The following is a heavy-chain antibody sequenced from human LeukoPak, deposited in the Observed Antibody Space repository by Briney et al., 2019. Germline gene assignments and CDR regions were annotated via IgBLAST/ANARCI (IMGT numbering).Heavy chain of an antibody. CDR1: GGSISSSSYY. CDR2: IYYSGST. J-gene: IGHJ3*02. Sequence: SETLSLTCTVSGGSISSSSYYWGWIRQPPGKGLEWIGSIYYSGSTYYNPSLKSRVTISVDTSKNQFSLKLSSVTAADTAVYYCARTITMIVVVIPDDAFDIWGQGTMVTASS. D-gene: IGHD3-22*01. V-gene: IGHV4-39*07. CDR3: ARTITMIVVVIPDDAFDI.